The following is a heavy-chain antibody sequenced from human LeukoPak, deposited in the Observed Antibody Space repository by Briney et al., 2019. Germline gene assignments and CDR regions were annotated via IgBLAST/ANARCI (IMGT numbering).Heavy chain of an antibody. CDR2: ISYNGINE. D-gene: IGHD6-19*01. J-gene: IGHJ4*02. CDR3: AKVRWDNSGWYYLDS. Sequence: SGGSLRLSCAASGFTFSSYGMHWVRQAPGKGLEWMAVISYNGINEYYVDSVKGRFTISRDNSKSTLLLQMNSLRAEDTAVYYCAKVRWDNSGWYYLDSWGQGTLVTVSS. V-gene: IGHV3-30*18. CDR1: GFTFSSYG.